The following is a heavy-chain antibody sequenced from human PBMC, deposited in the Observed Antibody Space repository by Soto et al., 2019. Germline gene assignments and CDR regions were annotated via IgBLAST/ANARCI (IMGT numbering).Heavy chain of an antibody. CDR2: ISSSSSYI. D-gene: IGHD3-3*01. CDR1: GFTFSSYS. J-gene: IGHJ4*02. CDR3: ARGLVLRFLEWLSPFGY. Sequence: EVQLVESGGGLVKPGGSLRLSCAASGFTFSSYSMNWVRQAPGKGLEWVSSISSSSSYIYYADSVKGRFTISRDNAKNSLYLQMNSLRAEDTAVYYCARGLVLRFLEWLSPFGYWGQGTLVTVSS. V-gene: IGHV3-21*01.